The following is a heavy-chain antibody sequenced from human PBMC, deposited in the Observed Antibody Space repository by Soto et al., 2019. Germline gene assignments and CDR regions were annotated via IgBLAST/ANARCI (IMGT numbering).Heavy chain of an antibody. CDR1: GYTFTSYG. D-gene: IGHD3-10*01. CDR2: ISAYNGKT. CDR3: ARDTMVRGAMSSEIYYYYYYGMDV. Sequence: QVQLVQSGAEVKKPGASVKVSCKASGYTFTSYGISWVRQAPGQGLEWMGWISAYNGKTNYAQKLQGRVTMTTDTSTSTAYMELRSLRSDDTAVYYCARDTMVRGAMSSEIYYYYYYGMDVWGQGTTVTVSS. J-gene: IGHJ6*02. V-gene: IGHV1-18*01.